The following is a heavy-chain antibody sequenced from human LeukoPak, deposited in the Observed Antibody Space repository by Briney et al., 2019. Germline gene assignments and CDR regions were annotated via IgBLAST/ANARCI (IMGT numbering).Heavy chain of an antibody. CDR3: AKVPTTVTTRDAFDI. J-gene: IGHJ3*02. V-gene: IGHV3-23*01. CDR2: ISGSGGST. Sequence: GGSLRLSCAASGFTFSNYAMSWVRQAPGQGLEWVSSISGSGGSTYYADSVKGRFTISRDNSKNTLYLQMNSLRAEDTAVYYCAKVPTTVTTRDAFDIWGQGTMVTVSS. D-gene: IGHD4-17*01. CDR1: GFTFSNYA.